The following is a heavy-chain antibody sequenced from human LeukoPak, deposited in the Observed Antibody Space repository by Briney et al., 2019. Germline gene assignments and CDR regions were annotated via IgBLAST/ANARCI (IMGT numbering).Heavy chain of an antibody. Sequence: SETLSLTCAVYGGSFSGYYWSWIRQPPGKGLEWIGEINHSGSTNYNPSLKSRVTISVDTSKNQFSLRLTSVTAADTAVFYCAGSTPGSTTYDYWGQGTLVTVSS. CDR3: AGSTPGSTTYDY. CDR1: GGSFSGYY. J-gene: IGHJ4*02. V-gene: IGHV4-34*01. CDR2: INHSGST. D-gene: IGHD3-10*01.